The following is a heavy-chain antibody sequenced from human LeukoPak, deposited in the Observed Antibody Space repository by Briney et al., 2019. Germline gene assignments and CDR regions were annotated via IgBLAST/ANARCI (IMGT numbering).Heavy chain of an antibody. CDR2: ISYDGSNK. D-gene: IGHD5-12*01. J-gene: IGHJ4*02. CDR1: AFTFRNYA. V-gene: IGHV3-30*04. Sequence: GGSLRLSCAASAFTFRNYAIHWVRQAPGKGLEWVAVISYDGSNKFYADSVKGRFTISRDSSNYTLYLQMNSLRVEDTAVYYCARDSPPYDRGDRWGQGTLVTVSS. CDR3: ARDSPPYDRGDR.